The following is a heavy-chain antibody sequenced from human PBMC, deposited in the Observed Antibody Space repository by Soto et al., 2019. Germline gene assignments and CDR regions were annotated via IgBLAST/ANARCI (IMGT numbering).Heavy chain of an antibody. D-gene: IGHD2-15*01. Sequence: QLQLQESGPGLVKPSETLSLTCTVSGGSISSSSYYWGWIRQPPGKGLEWIGSIYYSGSTYYNPSLKSQVTISVDTSKNQYSLRLSSVTAADTAVYYCARRGEYCSGGSCYQNWFDPWGQGTLVTVSS. V-gene: IGHV4-39*01. J-gene: IGHJ5*02. CDR3: ARRGEYCSGGSCYQNWFDP. CDR2: IYYSGST. CDR1: GGSISSSSYY.